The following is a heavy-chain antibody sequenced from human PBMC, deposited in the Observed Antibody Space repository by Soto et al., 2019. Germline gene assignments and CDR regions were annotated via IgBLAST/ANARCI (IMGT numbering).Heavy chain of an antibody. CDR3: AKDFWIAARPPGYYYYGMDV. V-gene: IGHV3-30*18. Sequence: LRLSCSASGFTFSSYGMHWVRQAPGKGLEWVAVISYDGSNKYYADSVKGRFTISRDNSKNTLYLQMNSLRAEDTAVYYCAKDFWIAARPPGYYYYGMDVWGQGTTVTVSS. J-gene: IGHJ6*02. CDR2: ISYDGSNK. CDR1: GFTFSSYG. D-gene: IGHD6-6*01.